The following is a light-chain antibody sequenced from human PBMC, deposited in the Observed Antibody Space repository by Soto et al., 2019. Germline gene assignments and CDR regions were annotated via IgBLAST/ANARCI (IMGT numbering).Light chain of an antibody. CDR1: QSVSSD. CDR3: QQRASWPLT. CDR2: DVS. Sequence: EIVLTQSPATLSLSPGERATLSCWASQSVSSDLAWYQQKPGQAPRLIIYDVSNRATGIPGRFSGIGSGTDFTLTISRLEPEDFAVYYCQQRASWPLTFGQGTRLEIK. V-gene: IGKV3-11*01. J-gene: IGKJ5*01.